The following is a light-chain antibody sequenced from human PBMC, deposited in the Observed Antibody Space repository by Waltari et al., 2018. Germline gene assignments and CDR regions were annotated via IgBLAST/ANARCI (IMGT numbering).Light chain of an antibody. CDR3: QQYGSPPYT. J-gene: IGKJ2*01. CDR1: QSVGSSY. CDR2: AVS. Sequence: EIVLTQSPGTLSLSPGERATLSCRASQSVGSSYLAWYRHKPGQPLRLLIYAVSGRATGITDRFSGSGSGTDFTLTIDRLEPEDFAVYYCQQYGSPPYTFGQGTKL. V-gene: IGKV3-20*01.